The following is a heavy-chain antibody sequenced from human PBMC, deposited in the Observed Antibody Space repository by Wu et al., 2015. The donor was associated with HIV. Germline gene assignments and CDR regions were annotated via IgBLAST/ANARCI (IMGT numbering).Heavy chain of an antibody. CDR3: ARERMANWYCNL. D-gene: IGHD2-8*01. CDR2: IIPIFGTA. Sequence: VQLVQSGTEMKKPGSSVKVSCKASGGTLRSYAISWVRQAPGQGLDWMGRIIPIFGTADYAQKFQGRVTITADESTSTAYMELSSLKSEDTAMYYCARERMANWYCNLWGRGTLVTVSS. CDR1: GGTLRSYA. J-gene: IGHJ2*01. V-gene: IGHV1-69*13.